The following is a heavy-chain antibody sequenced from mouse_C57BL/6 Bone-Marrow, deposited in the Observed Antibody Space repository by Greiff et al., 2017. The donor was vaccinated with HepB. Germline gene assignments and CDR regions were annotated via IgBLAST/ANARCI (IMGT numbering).Heavy chain of an antibody. J-gene: IGHJ1*03. Sequence: QVQLQQSGPELVKPGASVKISCKASGYAFSSSWMNWVKQRPGKGLEWIGRIYPGDGDTNYNGKFKGKATLTADKSSSTAYMQLSSLTSEDSAVYFCARWLCYWYFDVWGTGTTVTVSS. CDR3: ARWLCYWYFDV. D-gene: IGHD3-3*01. V-gene: IGHV1-82*01. CDR1: GYAFSSSW. CDR2: IYPGDGDT.